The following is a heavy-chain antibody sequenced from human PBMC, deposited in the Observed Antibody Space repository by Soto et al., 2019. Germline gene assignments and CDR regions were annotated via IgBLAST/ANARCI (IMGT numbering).Heavy chain of an antibody. Sequence: PGGSLRLSCAASGFSFSSYSINWVRQAPGKGLEWVSSISSSSSYIYYADSVKGRFTISRDNAKNSLYLQMNSLRAEDTAVYYCARDARYFDWFPEEAFDIWGQGTMVTVSS. J-gene: IGHJ3*02. CDR3: ARDARYFDWFPEEAFDI. CDR2: ISSSSSYI. D-gene: IGHD3-9*01. V-gene: IGHV3-21*01. CDR1: GFSFSSYS.